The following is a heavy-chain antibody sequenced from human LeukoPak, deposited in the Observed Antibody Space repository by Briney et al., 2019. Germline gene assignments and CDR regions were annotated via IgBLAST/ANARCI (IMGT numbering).Heavy chain of an antibody. V-gene: IGHV3-15*01. Sequence: GGSLRLSCAASGFTFTNAWMGWVRQAPGKGLEWVGRVKTKTDGGTTDSAAPVKGRFTISRDDSKNTAYLQMNSLETEDTAVYYCTVDSNTYYYVYWGQGTLVTVS. CDR1: GFTFTNAW. CDR3: TVDSNTYYYVY. D-gene: IGHD3-22*01. J-gene: IGHJ4*02. CDR2: VKTKTDGGTT.